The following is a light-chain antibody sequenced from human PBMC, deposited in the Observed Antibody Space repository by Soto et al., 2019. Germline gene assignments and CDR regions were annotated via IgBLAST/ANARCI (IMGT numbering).Light chain of an antibody. CDR2: GAS. Sequence: EIVLTQSPGSLSLSPGERATLSCRASQSVTTNMAWYQQKPGQAPRLLIYGASTRATGIPARFSGSGSGTDFTLTISSLQSEDFAVYYCQQYNNWPPWTFGQRTKVDIK. CDR1: QSVTTN. J-gene: IGKJ1*01. CDR3: QQYNNWPPWT. V-gene: IGKV3-15*01.